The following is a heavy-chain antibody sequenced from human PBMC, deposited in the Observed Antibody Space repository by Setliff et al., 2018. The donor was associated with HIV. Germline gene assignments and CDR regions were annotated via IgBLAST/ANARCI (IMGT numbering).Heavy chain of an antibody. V-gene: IGHV3-72*01. CDR1: GFTFSDHH. J-gene: IGHJ4*02. CDR2: IRNKIRSHTT. Sequence: PGGSLRLSCVASGFTFSDHHMDWVRQAPGKGLEWIGRIRNKIRSHTTVYDASVKGRFTISRDDSKNSVFLQMNSLKTEDTAMYYCAASRDGSIHDYWGQGTLVTVSS. CDR3: AASRDGSIHDY. D-gene: IGHD3-10*01.